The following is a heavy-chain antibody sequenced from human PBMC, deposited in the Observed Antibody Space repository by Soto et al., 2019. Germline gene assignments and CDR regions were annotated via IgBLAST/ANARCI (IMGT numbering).Heavy chain of an antibody. Sequence: GGSLRLSCAASGFTFSSYAMSWVRQAPGKGLEWVSAISGSGGSTYYADSVKGRFTISRDNSKNTLYLQMNSLRAEDTAVYYCAKVLELMTTVTGGNFDYWGQGTLVTVSS. J-gene: IGHJ4*02. CDR3: AKVLELMTTVTGGNFDY. CDR1: GFTFSSYA. V-gene: IGHV3-23*01. D-gene: IGHD4-17*01. CDR2: ISGSGGST.